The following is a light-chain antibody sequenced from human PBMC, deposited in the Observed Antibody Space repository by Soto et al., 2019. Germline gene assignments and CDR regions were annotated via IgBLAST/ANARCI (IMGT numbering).Light chain of an antibody. CDR1: SSDVGSYNL. Sequence: QSALTQPASVSGSPGQSITISCTGTSSDVGSYNLVSWYQQHPGKAPKLMIYEGSKRPSGVSNRFSGSKSGNTASLTISGLHAEDEADYYCCSYVGSSTWVFGGGTKLTVL. V-gene: IGLV2-23*01. J-gene: IGLJ2*01. CDR3: CSYVGSSTWV. CDR2: EGS.